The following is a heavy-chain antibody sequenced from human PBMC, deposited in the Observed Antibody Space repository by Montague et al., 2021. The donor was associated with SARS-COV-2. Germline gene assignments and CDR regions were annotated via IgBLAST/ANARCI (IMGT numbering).Heavy chain of an antibody. J-gene: IGHJ5*02. V-gene: IGHV4-59*13. CDR1: GGSISGYY. CDR2: IYYSGST. CDR3: ARGVATEEGNWFDP. Sequence: SETLSLTCTVSGGSISGYYWSWIRQPPGKGLEWIGYIYYSGSTNYNPSLKSRVTISVDTSKNQFSLKLSSVTAADTAVYYCARGVATEEGNWFDPWGQGTLVTVSS. D-gene: IGHD5-12*01.